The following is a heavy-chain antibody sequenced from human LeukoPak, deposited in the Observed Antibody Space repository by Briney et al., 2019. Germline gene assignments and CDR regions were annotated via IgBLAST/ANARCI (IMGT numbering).Heavy chain of an antibody. J-gene: IGHJ4*02. CDR1: GFTFSSYG. Sequence: GGSLRLSCAASGFTFSSYGMHWGRDAPGKGLEWVAVISYDGSNKYYADSVKGRFTISRDNSQNTLYLQMNSLRAEDTAVYYCAKDRYYYDSSGSIYFDYWGQGTLVTVSS. CDR3: AKDRYYYDSSGSIYFDY. V-gene: IGHV3-30*18. CDR2: ISYDGSNK. D-gene: IGHD3-22*01.